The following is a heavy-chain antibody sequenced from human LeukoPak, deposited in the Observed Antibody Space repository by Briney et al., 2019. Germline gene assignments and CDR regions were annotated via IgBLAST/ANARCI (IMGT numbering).Heavy chain of an antibody. J-gene: IGHJ4*02. CDR3: ARGAVTRDFDL. D-gene: IGHD4-17*01. V-gene: IGHV3-53*01. Sequence: PGGSLRLSCAVSGFSVSSNFMNWVHQAPGKGLDWVSVIYSSGSTYYADPVKGRFTIASDNSKNTVYLQMNSLRAEDTGVYYCARGAVTRDFDLWGQGTLVTVSS. CDR1: GFSVSSNF. CDR2: IYSSGST.